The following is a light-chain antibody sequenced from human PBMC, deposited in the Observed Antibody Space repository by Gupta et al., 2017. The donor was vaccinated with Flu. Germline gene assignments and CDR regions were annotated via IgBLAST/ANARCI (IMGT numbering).Light chain of an antibody. Sequence: PSSLSASVGDTVTITCRASQDIRSDLGWYQQKPGKAPKRLIYAASTLQSGVPSKFSGSGSGTEFTLTISNLQPEDFATYYCRQHHDYPLTFGQGTRVDIK. CDR3: RQHHDYPLT. J-gene: IGKJ5*01. CDR1: QDIRSD. V-gene: IGKV1-17*02. CDR2: AAS.